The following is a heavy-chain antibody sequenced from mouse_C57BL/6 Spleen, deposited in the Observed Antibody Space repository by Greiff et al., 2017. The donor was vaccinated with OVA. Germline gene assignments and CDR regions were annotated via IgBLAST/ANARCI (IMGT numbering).Heavy chain of an antibody. Sequence: VKLQESGAELARPGASVKLSCKASGYTFTSYGISWVKQRTGQGLEWIGEIYPRSGNTYYNEKFKGKATLTADKSSSTAYMELRSLTSEDSAVYFCARRPLNWEGFDYWGQGTTLTVSS. D-gene: IGHD4-1*01. CDR1: GYTFTSYG. CDR2: IYPRSGNT. CDR3: ARRPLNWEGFDY. J-gene: IGHJ2*01. V-gene: IGHV1-81*01.